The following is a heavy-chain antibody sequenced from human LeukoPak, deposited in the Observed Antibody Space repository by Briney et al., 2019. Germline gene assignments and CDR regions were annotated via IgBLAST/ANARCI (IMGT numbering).Heavy chain of an antibody. Sequence: SETLSLTCNVSGDSLTSHFWSWIRQTPGKGLEWIGYVFHSGTTNYSPSLKSRVAISLDTSKKQFYLRLASVTAADTAVYYCARRMATVTDAFDIWGRGTMVSVSS. CDR3: ARRMATVTDAFDI. CDR2: VFHSGTT. D-gene: IGHD5-24*01. J-gene: IGHJ3*02. CDR1: GDSLTSHF. V-gene: IGHV4-59*08.